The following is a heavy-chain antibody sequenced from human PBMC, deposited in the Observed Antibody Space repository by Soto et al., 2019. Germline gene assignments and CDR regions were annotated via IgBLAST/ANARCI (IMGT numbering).Heavy chain of an antibody. CDR2: FDPEDGET. D-gene: IGHD4-17*01. CDR3: ATAWRVTTLILDY. Sequence: ASVKVSCKXSGYTLTELSMHWVRQAPGKGLEWMGGFDPEDGETIYAQKFQGRVTMTEDTSTDTAYMELSSLRSEDTAVYYCATAWRVTTLILDYWGQGTLVTVSS. V-gene: IGHV1-24*01. CDR1: GYTLTELS. J-gene: IGHJ4*02.